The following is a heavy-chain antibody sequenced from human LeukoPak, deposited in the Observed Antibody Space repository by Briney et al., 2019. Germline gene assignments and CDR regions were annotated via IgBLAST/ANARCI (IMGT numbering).Heavy chain of an antibody. CDR3: AREGPPVGATTPPVGY. CDR2: IIPIFGTA. D-gene: IGHD1-26*01. Sequence: SVKVSCKASGGTFSSYTISWVRQAPGQGLEWMGRIIPIFGTANYAQKFQGRVTITTDESTSTAYMELSSLRSEDTAVYYCAREGPPVGATTPPVGYWGQGTLVTVSS. V-gene: IGHV1-69*05. J-gene: IGHJ4*02. CDR1: GGTFSSYT.